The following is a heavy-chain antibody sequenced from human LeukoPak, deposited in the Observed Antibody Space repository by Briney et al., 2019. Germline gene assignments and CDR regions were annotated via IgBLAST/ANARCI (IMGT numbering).Heavy chain of an antibody. CDR3: ARDLFWVGWSSSWYGVDY. CDR2: INTNTGNP. Sequence: ASVKVSCKASGYTFTSYAMNWVRQAPGQGLEWMGWINTNTGNPTYAQGFTGRFVFSLDTSVSTAYLQISSLKAEDTAVYYCARDLFWVGWSSSWYGVDYWGQGTLVTVSS. J-gene: IGHJ4*02. V-gene: IGHV7-4-1*02. D-gene: IGHD6-13*01. CDR1: GYTFTSYA.